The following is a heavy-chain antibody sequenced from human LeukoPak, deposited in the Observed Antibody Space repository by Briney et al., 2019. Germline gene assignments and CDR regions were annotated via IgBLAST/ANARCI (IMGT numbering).Heavy chain of an antibody. D-gene: IGHD3-10*01. J-gene: IGHJ4*02. CDR2: ISGSDANT. V-gene: IGHV3-23*01. CDR3: AKRNTMVRGGPCFDY. CDR1: GLIFSNYA. Sequence: PGGSLRLSCAASGLIFSNYAMTWVRQAPGKGPEWVSAISGSDANTYYADSVKGRFTISRDNSKDTLYLQMNDLRPDDTAIYYCAKRNTMVRGGPCFDYWGQGLLVTVSS.